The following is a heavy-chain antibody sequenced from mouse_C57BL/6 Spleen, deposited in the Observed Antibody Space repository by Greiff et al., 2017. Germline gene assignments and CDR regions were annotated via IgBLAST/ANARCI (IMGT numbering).Heavy chain of an antibody. Sequence: EVKLVESGGGLVKPGGSLKLSCAASGFTFSSYAMSWVRPTPEKRLDGVATISDGGSYTYHPDNVKGRFTISRDNAKNNLYLQMSHLKSEDTAMYYCARDHEDDYDEDWCAYWGQATLVTVSA. J-gene: IGHJ3*01. CDR1: GFTFSSYA. D-gene: IGHD2-4*01. V-gene: IGHV5-4*01. CDR3: ARDHEDDYDEDWCAY. CDR2: ISDGGSYT.